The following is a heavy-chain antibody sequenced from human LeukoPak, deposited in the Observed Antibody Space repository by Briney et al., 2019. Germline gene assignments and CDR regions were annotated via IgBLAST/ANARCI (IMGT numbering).Heavy chain of an antibody. Sequence: SGTLSLTCAVSGASISSGAYSWSWIRQPPGKGLEWIGYIFHSGSTSYNPSLKSRVTISVDRSKNEFSLILNSVTAADTAVYYCARGHYYDRSGYPLYYWGQGTLVTVSS. D-gene: IGHD3-22*01. J-gene: IGHJ4*02. CDR3: ARGHYYDRSGYPLYY. CDR1: GASISSGAYS. V-gene: IGHV4-30-2*01. CDR2: IFHSGST.